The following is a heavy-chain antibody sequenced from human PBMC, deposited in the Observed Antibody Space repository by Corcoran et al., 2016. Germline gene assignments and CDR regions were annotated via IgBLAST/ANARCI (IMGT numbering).Heavy chain of an antibody. V-gene: IGHV3-74*01. D-gene: IGHD6-13*01. CDR3: ASPMDSSSWYYFDY. CDR2: INSDGSST. Sequence: EVQLVESGGGLVQPGGSLRLSCAASGFTFSSYWMHWVRQAPGKGLVWVSRINSDGSSTSYADSVKGRFTISRDNAKNTMYRQMNSLRAEDTAVYYCASPMDSSSWYYFDYWGQGTLVTVSS. J-gene: IGHJ4*02. CDR1: GFTFSSYW.